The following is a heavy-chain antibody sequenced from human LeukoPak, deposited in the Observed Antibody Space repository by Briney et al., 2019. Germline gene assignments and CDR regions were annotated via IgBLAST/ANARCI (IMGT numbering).Heavy chain of an antibody. D-gene: IGHD4-17*01. V-gene: IGHV4-38-2*02. CDR1: GYSISSGYY. CDR3: AREDYGESNPNWFDP. J-gene: IGHJ5*02. Sequence: PSETLSLTCTVSGYSISSGYYWAWIRQPPGKGLEWIASIYYTGNSYYNPSLKGRVTISVDTSKNQFSLKLSSVTGADTAVYYCAREDYGESNPNWFDPWGQGTQVTVSS. CDR2: IYYTGNS.